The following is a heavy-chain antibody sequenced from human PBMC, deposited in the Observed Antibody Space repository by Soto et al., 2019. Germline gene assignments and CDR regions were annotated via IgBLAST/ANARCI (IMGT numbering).Heavy chain of an antibody. CDR1: GFTFSTYG. D-gene: IGHD3-10*01. Sequence: LRLSCAASGFTFSTYGMHWVRQAPGKGLEWVAVIWYDGGNKYYADSVKGRFTISRDNSKNTLYLQMNSLRAEDTAVYYCARENYGNWFDPWGQGTLVTVSS. CDR2: IWYDGGNK. V-gene: IGHV3-33*01. J-gene: IGHJ5*02. CDR3: ARENYGNWFDP.